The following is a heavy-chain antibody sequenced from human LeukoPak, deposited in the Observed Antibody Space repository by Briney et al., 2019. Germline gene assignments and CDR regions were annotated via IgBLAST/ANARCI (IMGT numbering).Heavy chain of an antibody. Sequence: PGGSLRLSCAASGFTFSDYAMSWVRQPPGKGLEWIGEIYHSGSTNYNPSLKSRVTISVDKSKNQFSLKLSSVTAADTAVYYCARGPYYYDSSGYYIPYYGMDVWGQGTTVTVSS. D-gene: IGHD3-22*01. CDR3: ARGPYYYDSSGYYIPYYGMDV. V-gene: IGHV4-4*02. CDR2: IYHSGST. J-gene: IGHJ6*02. CDR1: GFTFSDYAM.